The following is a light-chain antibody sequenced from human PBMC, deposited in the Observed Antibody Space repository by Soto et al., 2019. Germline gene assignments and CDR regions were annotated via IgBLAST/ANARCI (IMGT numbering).Light chain of an antibody. V-gene: IGKV1-5*03. CDR3: QHYNSYSEA. J-gene: IGKJ1*01. CDR2: KAS. CDR1: ENIGSW. Sequence: DIQMTQSPSSLSASVGDRVTITFGASENIGSWLAWYQQKAGKAPNLLIYKASSLESGVPSRFSGSGSGTEFTLTISSLQPDDFATYYCQHYNSYSEAFGQGTKVAIK.